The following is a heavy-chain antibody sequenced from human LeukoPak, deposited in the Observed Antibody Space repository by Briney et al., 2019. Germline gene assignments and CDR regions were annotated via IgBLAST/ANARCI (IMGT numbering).Heavy chain of an antibody. V-gene: IGHV4-59*01. J-gene: IGHJ4*02. CDR3: ARRVGDKDYFDY. CDR2: IYYSGST. CDR1: GGSISSYY. Sequence: SETLSLTCTVSGGSISSYYWSWIRQPPGKGLEWIAYIYYSGSTNYNPSPKSRVTISVDTSKNQFSLKLRYVTAADTAVYYCARRVGDKDYFDYWGQGTLVTVSS. D-gene: IGHD1-26*01.